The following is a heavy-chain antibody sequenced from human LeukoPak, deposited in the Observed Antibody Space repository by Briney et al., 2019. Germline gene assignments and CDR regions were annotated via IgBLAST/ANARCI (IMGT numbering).Heavy chain of an antibody. CDR3: AKDFDIAAAGTPVDY. J-gene: IGHJ4*02. D-gene: IGHD6-13*01. CDR1: GFIFGNYR. Sequence: PGGSLRLSCATSGFIFGNYRMHWVRQAPGKGLVWVSAISGSGGSTYYADSVKGRFTISRDNSKNTLYLQMNSLRAEDTALYYCAKDFDIAAAGTPVDYWGQGTLVTVSS. V-gene: IGHV3-23*01. CDR2: ISGSGGST.